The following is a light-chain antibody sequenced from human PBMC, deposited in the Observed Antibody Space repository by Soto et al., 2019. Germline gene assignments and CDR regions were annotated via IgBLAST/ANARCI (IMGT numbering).Light chain of an antibody. CDR1: QSVSDY. CDR3: QRRVNWPPT. Sequence: EVVLTQSPASLSLSPGDRATLSCRADQSVSDYLAWYQQKPGQPPRLLFFDASSRATGVPHRFSAGGSGTDFTLIISSLQPEDFAVYYCQRRVNWPPTFGGGTKVDIK. J-gene: IGKJ4*01. V-gene: IGKV3-11*01. CDR2: DAS.